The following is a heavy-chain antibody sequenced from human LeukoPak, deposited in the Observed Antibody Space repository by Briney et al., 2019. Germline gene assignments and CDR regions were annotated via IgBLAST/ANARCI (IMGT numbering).Heavy chain of an antibody. CDR1: GFTFSSYA. CDR3: AKDLRAFLRGYFDY. V-gene: IGHV3-23*01. D-gene: IGHD3-10*01. Sequence: GGSLRLSCAASGFTFSSYAMSWVRQAPGKGLEWVSAISGSGGSTYYADSVKGRFTISRDNSRNTLYLQMNSLRAEDTAVYYCAKDLRAFLRGYFDYWGQGTLVTVSS. CDR2: ISGSGGST. J-gene: IGHJ4*02.